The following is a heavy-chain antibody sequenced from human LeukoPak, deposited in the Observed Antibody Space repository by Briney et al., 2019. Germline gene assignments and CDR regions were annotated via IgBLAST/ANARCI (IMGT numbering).Heavy chain of an antibody. CDR1: GITFSSYT. J-gene: IGHJ3*02. Sequence: GGSLRLSCAASGITFSSYTMNWVRQAPGRGLEWVSYISSSDSTIYYADSVKGRFTISRDNAKNSLYLQMNSLRAEDTAVYYCARDPGYSGYDLTAFDIWDQGTMVTVSS. V-gene: IGHV3-48*01. D-gene: IGHD5-12*01. CDR2: ISSSDSTI. CDR3: ARDPGYSGYDLTAFDI.